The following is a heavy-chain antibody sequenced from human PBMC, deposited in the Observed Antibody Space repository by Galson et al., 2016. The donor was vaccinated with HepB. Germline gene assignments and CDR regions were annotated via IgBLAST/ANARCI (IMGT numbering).Heavy chain of an antibody. D-gene: IGHD5-12*01. J-gene: IGHJ6*02. V-gene: IGHV1-2*06. CDR2: IKPHSGGS. CDR1: GYSFTGYF. Sequence: CKASGYSFTGYFIHWVRQAPGQGLEWVGLIKPHSGGSKFAQKFQGRVTLTRDTSTSTAYMELTSLRSDDTAVYFCAREFNRHSVATFYYYGMDVWCQGTTVTVSS. CDR3: AREFNRHSVATFYYYGMDV.